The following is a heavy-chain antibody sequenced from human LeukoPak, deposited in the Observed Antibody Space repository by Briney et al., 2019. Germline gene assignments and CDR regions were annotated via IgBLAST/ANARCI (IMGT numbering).Heavy chain of an antibody. J-gene: IGHJ6*02. Sequence: GGSLRLSCAASGFTFSSCEMNWVRQAPGKGLEWVSYISSSGSTIYYADSVKGRFTISRDNAKNSLYLQMNSLRAEDTAVYYCARDHSSGYYPFLSYYYYGMDVWGQGTTVTVSS. D-gene: IGHD3-22*01. V-gene: IGHV3-48*03. CDR2: ISSSGSTI. CDR3: ARDHSSGYYPFLSYYYYGMDV. CDR1: GFTFSSCE.